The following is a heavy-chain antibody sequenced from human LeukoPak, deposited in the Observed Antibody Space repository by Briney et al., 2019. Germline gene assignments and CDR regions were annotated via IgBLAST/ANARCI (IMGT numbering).Heavy chain of an antibody. CDR3: ARVGYCSSTSCPRAFDI. Sequence: KPSETLSLTCTVSGYSISSGYYWGWIRQPPGKGLEWIGSIYHSGSTNYNPSLKSRVTISVDTSKNQFSLKLSSVTAADTAVYYCARVGYCSSTSCPRAFDIWGQGTMVTVSS. CDR2: IYHSGST. D-gene: IGHD2-2*01. V-gene: IGHV4-38-2*02. CDR1: GYSISSGYY. J-gene: IGHJ3*02.